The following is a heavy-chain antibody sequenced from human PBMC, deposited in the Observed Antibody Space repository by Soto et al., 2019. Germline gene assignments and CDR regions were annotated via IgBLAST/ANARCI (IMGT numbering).Heavy chain of an antibody. CDR1: GFTFSSYS. V-gene: IGHV3-21*01. CDR2: ISSSSSYI. CDR3: ARVRTDIVVVVAATPEYYFDY. Sequence: PGGSLRLSCAASGFTFSSYSMNWVRQAPGKGLEWVSSISSSSSYIYYADSVKGRFTISRDNAKNPLYLQMNSLRAEDTAVYYCARVRTDIVVVVAATPEYYFDYWGQGTLVTVSS. D-gene: IGHD2-15*01. J-gene: IGHJ4*01.